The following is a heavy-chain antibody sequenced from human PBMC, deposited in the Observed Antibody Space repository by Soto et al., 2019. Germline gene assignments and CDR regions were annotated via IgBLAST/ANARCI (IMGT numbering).Heavy chain of an antibody. CDR2: IKSKTDGGTT. Sequence: GGSLRLSCAASGFTFSNAWMSWVRQAPGKGLEWVGRIKSKTDGGTTDYAAPVKGRSTISRDDSKNTLYLQMNSLKTEDTAVYYCTTDLNSGSYDYWGQGTLVTVSS. D-gene: IGHD3-10*01. CDR3: TTDLNSGSYDY. J-gene: IGHJ4*02. CDR1: GFTFSNAW. V-gene: IGHV3-15*01.